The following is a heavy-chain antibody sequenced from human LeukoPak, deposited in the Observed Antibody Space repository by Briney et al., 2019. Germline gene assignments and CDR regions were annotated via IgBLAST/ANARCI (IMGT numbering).Heavy chain of an antibody. CDR1: GNSFSTNW. D-gene: IGHD3-10*01. J-gene: IGHJ3*02. CDR2: IYPGDSDT. V-gene: IGHV5-51*01. Sequence: GESLKISCRASGNSFSTNWIGCVRQMPGKGLEWMGVIYPGDSDTRYSPSFQGQVTMSADKSISTAYLQWRSLKASDTAMYYCARRSGSDALDIWGQGTMVTVSS. CDR3: ARRSGSDALDI.